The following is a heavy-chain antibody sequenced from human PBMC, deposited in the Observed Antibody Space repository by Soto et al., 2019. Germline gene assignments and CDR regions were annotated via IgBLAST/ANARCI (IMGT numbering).Heavy chain of an antibody. J-gene: IGHJ4*02. CDR1: GFTFSSYS. CDR3: ARSADGDYVPYFDY. CDR2: ISSSSSYI. V-gene: IGHV3-21*01. D-gene: IGHD4-17*01. Sequence: GGSLRLSCAASGFTFSSYSMNWVRQAPGKGLEWVSSISSSSSYIYYADSVKGRFTISRDNAKNSLYLQMNSLRAEDTAVYYCARSADGDYVPYFDYWGQGTLVTVSS.